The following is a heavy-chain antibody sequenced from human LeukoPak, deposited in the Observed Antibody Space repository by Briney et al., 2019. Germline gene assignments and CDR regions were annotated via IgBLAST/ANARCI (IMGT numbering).Heavy chain of an antibody. Sequence: GRSLRLSCAASGFTFSSYGMHWVRQAPGKGLEWVAVIWYDGSNKYYADSVKGRFTISRDNSKNTLYLQMNSLRAEDTAVYYCARGPRGYSYGLTFDYWGQGTLVTVSS. CDR2: IWYDGSNK. J-gene: IGHJ4*02. D-gene: IGHD5-18*01. V-gene: IGHV3-33*01. CDR3: ARGPRGYSYGLTFDY. CDR1: GFTFSSYG.